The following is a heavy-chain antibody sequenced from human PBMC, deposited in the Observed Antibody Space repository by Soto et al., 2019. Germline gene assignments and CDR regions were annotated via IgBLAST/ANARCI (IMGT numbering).Heavy chain of an antibody. Sequence: QVQLVQSGAEVKKPGASVKVSCKASGYTFTSYGISWVRQAPGQGLEWMGWISAYNGNTNYAQKLQGRVTMTTDTSTSTAYMELRSLRSDDTAVYYCAGDSRAGYTGTPFDYWGQGTLATVSS. CDR2: ISAYNGNT. CDR1: GYTFTSYG. V-gene: IGHV1-18*01. D-gene: IGHD6-13*01. J-gene: IGHJ4*02. CDR3: AGDSRAGYTGTPFDY.